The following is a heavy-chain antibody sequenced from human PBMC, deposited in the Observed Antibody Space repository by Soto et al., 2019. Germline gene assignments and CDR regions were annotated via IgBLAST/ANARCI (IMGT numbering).Heavy chain of an antibody. CDR1: GFRLSSYA. V-gene: IGHV3-30*18. CDR3: AKDRRDGDFMHILVVDF. CDR2: MSYDESKM. D-gene: IGHD2-15*01. Sequence: QVRLVESGGGVVQPGGSLRLSCATSGFRLSSYAMHWVRQAPGKGLEWVALMSYDESKMYYADSVKGRFTISRDTSKNTLVLEMNNLRVEDTAVYYCAKDRRDGDFMHILVVDFWGQGALVTVSS. J-gene: IGHJ4*02.